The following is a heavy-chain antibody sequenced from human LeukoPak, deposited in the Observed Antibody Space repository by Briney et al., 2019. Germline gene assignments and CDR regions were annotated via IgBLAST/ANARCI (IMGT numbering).Heavy chain of an antibody. CDR2: IYRGGST. J-gene: IGHJ4*02. CDR1: GFTLSSNY. V-gene: IGHV3-53*01. D-gene: IGHD3-22*01. CDR3: AREDVDYYDSSGYYFDY. Sequence: GGSLRLSCTASGFTLSSNYMSWVRQAPGKGLEWVSVIYRGGSTHYADSVKGRFTISRDNSKNTLYLQMTSLRAEDTAVYYCAREDVDYYDSSGYYFDYWGQGTLVTVSS.